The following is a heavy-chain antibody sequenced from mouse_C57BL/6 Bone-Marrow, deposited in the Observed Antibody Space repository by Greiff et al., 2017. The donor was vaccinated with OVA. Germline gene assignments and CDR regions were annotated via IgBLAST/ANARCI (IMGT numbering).Heavy chain of an antibody. V-gene: IGHV1-5*01. CDR2: IYPGNSDT. J-gene: IGHJ3*01. CDR1: GYTFTSYW. Sequence: VQLQQSGTVLARPGASVKMSCKTSGYTFTSYWMHWVKQRPGQGLEWIGAIYPGNSDTSYNQKFKGKAKLTAVTSASTAYMELSSRTNEDSAVYYCTDYYGSSSWFAYWGQGTLVTVSA. CDR3: TDYYGSSSWFAY. D-gene: IGHD1-1*01.